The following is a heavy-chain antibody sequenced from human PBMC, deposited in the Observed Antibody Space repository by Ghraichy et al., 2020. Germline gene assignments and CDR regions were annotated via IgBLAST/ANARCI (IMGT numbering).Heavy chain of an antibody. Sequence: SETLSLTCTVSGGSISSSSYYWGWIRQPPGMGLEWIGSIYYSGSTYYNPSLKSRVTISVDTSKNQFSLKLSSVTAADTAVYYCARRASSGSYYYYMDVWGKGTTVTVSS. CDR1: GGSISSSSYY. V-gene: IGHV4-39*01. CDR2: IYYSGST. D-gene: IGHD1-26*01. CDR3: ARRASSGSYYYYMDV. J-gene: IGHJ6*03.